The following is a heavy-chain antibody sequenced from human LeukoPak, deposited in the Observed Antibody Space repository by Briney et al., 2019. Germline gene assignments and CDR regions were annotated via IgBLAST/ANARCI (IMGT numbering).Heavy chain of an antibody. CDR3: WGYSGYDSDY. CDR1: GGTFSSYA. CDR2: IIPILGIA. V-gene: IGHV1-69*04. J-gene: IGHJ4*02. Sequence: SVKVSCKASGGTFSSYATSWVRQAPGQGLEWMGRIIPILGIANYAQKFQGRVTITTDKSTSTAYMELSSLRSEDTAVYYCWGYSGYDSDYWGQGTLVTVSS. D-gene: IGHD5-12*01.